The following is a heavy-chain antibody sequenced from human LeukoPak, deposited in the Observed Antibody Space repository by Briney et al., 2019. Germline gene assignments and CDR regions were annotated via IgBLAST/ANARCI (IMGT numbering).Heavy chain of an antibody. Sequence: PGRSLRPSCAASGFTFNSYAVHWVRQAPGKGLEWVAVISYDGSINFYAASVKGRFTISRDNSKNTLYLQMNSLRAEDTALYFCARDRRYCSGGSCYFDYFFDYWGQGTLVTVSS. CDR3: ARDRRYCSGGSCYFDYFFDY. CDR1: GFTFNSYA. J-gene: IGHJ4*02. D-gene: IGHD2-15*01. V-gene: IGHV3-30-3*01. CDR2: ISYDGSIN.